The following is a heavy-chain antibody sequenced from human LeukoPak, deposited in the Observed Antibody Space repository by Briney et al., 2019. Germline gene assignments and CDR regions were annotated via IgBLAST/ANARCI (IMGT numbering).Heavy chain of an antibody. CDR2: IYYSGST. Sequence: SEALSLTCTVSGGSISSYYWSWIRQPPGKGLEWIGYIYYSGSTNYNPSLKSRVTISVDTSKNQFSLKLSSVTAADTAVYYCARQLQFLEFYYMDVWGKGTTVTVSS. CDR3: ARQLQFLEFYYMDV. D-gene: IGHD3-3*01. CDR1: GGSISSYY. J-gene: IGHJ6*03. V-gene: IGHV4-59*01.